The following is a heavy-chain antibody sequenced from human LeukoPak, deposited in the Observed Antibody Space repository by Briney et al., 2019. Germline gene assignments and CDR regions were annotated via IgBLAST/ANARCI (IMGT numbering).Heavy chain of an antibody. V-gene: IGHV4-34*01. CDR2: INHSGST. Sequence: SETLSLTCAVYGGSFSGYYWSWIRQPPGKGLEWIGEINHSGSTNYNPSLKSRVTISVDTSKNQFSLKLSSVTAADTAVYYCARGYYGSGSYSDYWGQGTLVTVSS. CDR1: GGSFSGYY. CDR3: ARGYYGSGSYSDY. J-gene: IGHJ4*02. D-gene: IGHD3-10*01.